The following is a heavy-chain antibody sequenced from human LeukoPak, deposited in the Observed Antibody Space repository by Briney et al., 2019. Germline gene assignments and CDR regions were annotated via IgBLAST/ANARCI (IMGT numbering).Heavy chain of an antibody. V-gene: IGHV4-34*01. CDR1: GGSFSVYY. D-gene: IGHD2-15*01. Sequence: SETLSLTCAVYGGSFSVYYWRCTRHPPGKGLEWIGEINYSGSNKHHPPHKTRVPITGDRPKNQFSLKLSSVPCADAAVFFCARDSRRKLLHTIYICGQGTMGTVSS. J-gene: IGHJ3*02. CDR3: ARDSRRKLLHTIYI. CDR2: INYSGSN.